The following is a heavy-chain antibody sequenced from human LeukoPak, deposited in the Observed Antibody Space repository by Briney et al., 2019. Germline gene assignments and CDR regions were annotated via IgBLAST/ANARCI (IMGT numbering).Heavy chain of an antibody. J-gene: IGHJ4*02. Sequence: GGFLGLSCAASGFTFSRYGMHWVRQAPGKGLEWVTVISYDGRDKYYADSVKGRFTISRDNSKNTLYLQMNSLRPEDTAVYYCAKDLSHMAADYYFDYWGQGTLVTVSS. CDR1: GFTFSRYG. V-gene: IGHV3-30*18. D-gene: IGHD2-15*01. CDR2: ISYDGRDK. CDR3: AKDLSHMAADYYFDY.